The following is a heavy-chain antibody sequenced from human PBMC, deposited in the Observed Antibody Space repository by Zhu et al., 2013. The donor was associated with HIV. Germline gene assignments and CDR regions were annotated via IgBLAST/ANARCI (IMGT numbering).Heavy chain of an antibody. CDR1: GYSLTDFY. J-gene: IGHJ3*01. CDR3: ARDSRWQANAFDL. CDR2: VNPNTGGA. Sequence: QVHLVQSGAEVKKPGASMKVSCKASGYSLTDFYIHWVRQAPGRGLEWMGWVNPNTGGADYAQSFQRRVTMTRDTSITTFYMEMTSLTSDDTAVYYCARDSRWQANAFDLWGQGTLVTVSS. D-gene: IGHD2-15*01. V-gene: IGHV1-2*02.